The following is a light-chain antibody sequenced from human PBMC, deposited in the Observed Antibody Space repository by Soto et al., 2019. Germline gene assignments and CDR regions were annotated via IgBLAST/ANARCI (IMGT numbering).Light chain of an antibody. Sequence: AIRMTQSPSSLSASTGDRVTITCRASQGISSYLAWYQQKPGKAPKLLIYAASTLQSGVPSRFSGSGSGTDFTLTISCLQSEDFAVYYCQQYGGTPPITFGQGTRLEI. CDR2: AAS. CDR3: QQYGGTPPIT. J-gene: IGKJ5*01. V-gene: IGKV1-8*01. CDR1: QGISSY.